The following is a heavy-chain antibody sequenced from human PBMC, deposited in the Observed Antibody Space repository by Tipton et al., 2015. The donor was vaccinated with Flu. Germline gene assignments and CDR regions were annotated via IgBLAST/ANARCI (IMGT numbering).Heavy chain of an antibody. D-gene: IGHD5-24*01. J-gene: IGHJ4*02. CDR2: IYTTGTT. CDR3: ARFADGYNGPDN. Sequence: LRLSCTVSGDSISSGNYYWSWIRQPAGKGLEWIGRIYTTGTTSYNPSLKSRVTISVDTSKNQFSLNLSSVTATDTAVYYCARFADGYNGPDNWGQGTLVIVAS. CDR1: GDSISSGNYY. V-gene: IGHV4-61*02.